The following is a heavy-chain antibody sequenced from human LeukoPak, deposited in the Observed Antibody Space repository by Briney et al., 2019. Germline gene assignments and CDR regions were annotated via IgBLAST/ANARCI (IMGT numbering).Heavy chain of an antibody. D-gene: IGHD2-2*01. J-gene: IGHJ5*02. V-gene: IGHV1-2*02. CDR2: INPNSGGT. CDR1: GYTFTGYY. CDR3: ARANIVVVPAALNWFDP. Sequence: ASVKVSCKASGYTFTGYYMHWVRQAPGQGLEWMGWINPNSGGTNYAQKFQGRVTMTRDTSISTAYMELSRLRSDDTAVYYCARANIVVVPAALNWFDPWGQGTLDTVSS.